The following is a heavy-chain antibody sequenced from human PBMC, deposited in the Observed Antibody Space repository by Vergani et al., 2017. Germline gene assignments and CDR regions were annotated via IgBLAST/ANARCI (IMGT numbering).Heavy chain of an antibody. CDR2: LSWNSGSK. V-gene: IGHV3-9*01. J-gene: IGHJ4*02. CDR3: AKVMKIFSEYSSAFDN. CDR1: GFIFREHG. Sequence: EVQLAESGGGAAQAGRSLRLSCVGSGFIFREHGMHWVRQAPGKGLAWVSGLSWNSGSKAYADSVKGRFTISRDNAKNSLYLEMNNLRVEDTALYFCAKVMKIFSEYSSAFDNWGQGTRVTVSS. D-gene: IGHD3-22*01.